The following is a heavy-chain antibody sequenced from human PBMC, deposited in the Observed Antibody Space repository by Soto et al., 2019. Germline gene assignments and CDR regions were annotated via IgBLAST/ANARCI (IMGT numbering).Heavy chain of an antibody. V-gene: IGHV3-15*01. D-gene: IGHD3-10*01. Sequence: GYLRRSCAGSGFTRTQGWMRWVRRAPGKGLEGVGHIKSNADGGATDYAAPVKGRFTVSRDDSRNTLYLQLNSLKTEDTAVYYCTTAPFSFITLPGTSFLIGMDVWGQGT. CDR1: GFTRTQGW. J-gene: IGHJ6*02. CDR3: TTAPFSFITLPGTSFLIGMDV. CDR2: IKSNADGGAT.